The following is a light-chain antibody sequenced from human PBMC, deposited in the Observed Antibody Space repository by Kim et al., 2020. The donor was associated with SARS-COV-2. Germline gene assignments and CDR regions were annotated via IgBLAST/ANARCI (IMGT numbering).Light chain of an antibody. CDR1: RTINIK. J-gene: IGKJ1*01. CDR2: DAT. Sequence: PEERATHYCRASRTINIKLVWYQQKTGQDPRLLIYDATTRATGVPDRFIGSGSETDFTHTISSLQSEDFAVYYCQQSKDWPPLTFGQGTKVDIK. V-gene: IGKV3-15*01. CDR3: QQSKDWPPLT.